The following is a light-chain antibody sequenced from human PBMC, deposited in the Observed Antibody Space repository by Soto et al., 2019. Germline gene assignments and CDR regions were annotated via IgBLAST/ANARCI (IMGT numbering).Light chain of an antibody. CDR2: KAS. V-gene: IGKV1-5*03. CDR1: QSISNW. J-gene: IGKJ1*01. CDR3: QHYKMYSPWT. Sequence: DIQMTQSPSTLSASVGDRVIITCRASQSISNWLAWYQQKPGKAPNLLIYKASSLKSGVPSRFSGSGSGTEFTLTISSLQPDDFATYYCQHYKMYSPWTFGQGTKVDIK.